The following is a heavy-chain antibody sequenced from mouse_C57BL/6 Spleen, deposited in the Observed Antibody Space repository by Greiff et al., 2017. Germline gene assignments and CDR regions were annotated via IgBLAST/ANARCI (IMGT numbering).Heavy chain of an antibody. CDR2: IYPGDGDT. J-gene: IGHJ1*03. CDR1: GYAFSSYW. CDR3: ARSGVKRWDFDV. Sequence: QVQLQQSGAELVKPGASVKISCKASGYAFSSYWMNWVKQRPGKGLEWIGQIYPGDGDTNYNGKFKGKATLTADKSSSTAYMQLSSLTSEDSAVYFCARSGVKRWDFDVWGTGTTVTVSS. D-gene: IGHD1-3*01. V-gene: IGHV1-80*01.